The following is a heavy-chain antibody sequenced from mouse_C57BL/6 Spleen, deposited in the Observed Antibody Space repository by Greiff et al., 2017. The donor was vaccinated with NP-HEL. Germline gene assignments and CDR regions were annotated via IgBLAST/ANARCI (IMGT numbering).Heavy chain of an antibody. V-gene: IGHV1-19*01. J-gene: IGHJ2*01. D-gene: IGHD2-5*01. Sequence: VQLQQSGPVLVKPGASVKMSCKASGYTFTDYYMNWVKQSHGKSLEWIGVINPYNGGTSYNQKFKGKATLTVDKSSSTAYMELNSLTSEDSAVYYCARKSNCGYFDYWGQGTTLTVSS. CDR2: INPYNGGT. CDR3: ARKSNCGYFDY. CDR1: GYTFTDYY.